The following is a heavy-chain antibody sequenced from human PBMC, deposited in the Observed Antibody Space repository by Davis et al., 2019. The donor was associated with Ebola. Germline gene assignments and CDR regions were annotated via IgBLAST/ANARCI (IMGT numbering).Heavy chain of an antibody. CDR2: IYTGDSDT. V-gene: IGHV5-51*01. CDR1: GNSFTSHW. J-gene: IGHJ3*02. CDR3: GRFHYYDTSGYYNRPIFDN. D-gene: IGHD3-22*01. Sequence: GESLKISCKDSGNSFTSHWIGWVRQMPGKGLEWMGIIYTGDSDTRYSPSFRGQVTISADKSIKTAFLQWSSLKASDTAMYYCGRFHYYDTSGYYNRPIFDNWGQGTMVTVSS.